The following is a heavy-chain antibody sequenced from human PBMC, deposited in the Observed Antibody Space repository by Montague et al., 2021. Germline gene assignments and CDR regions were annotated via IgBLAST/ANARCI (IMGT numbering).Heavy chain of an antibody. CDR1: GASFKAYY. V-gene: IGHV4-34*01. J-gene: IGHJ4*02. Sequence: SETLSLTCAVYGASFKAYYWSWIRQPPGKGLEWIGEMKSSGASNYNPSLTSRVAISVDIPKKQFSLNLRSMTAADTAMYYCKGWSGFESGDFWGQGTQVIVSS. CDR3: KGWSGFESGDF. D-gene: IGHD3-3*01. CDR2: MKSSGAS.